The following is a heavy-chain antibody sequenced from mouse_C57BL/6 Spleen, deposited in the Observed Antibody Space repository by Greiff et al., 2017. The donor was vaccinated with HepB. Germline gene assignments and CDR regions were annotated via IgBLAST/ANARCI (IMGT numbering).Heavy chain of an antibody. CDR3: ARHPFEGY. CDR1: GFTFSSYG. CDR2: ISSGGSYT. J-gene: IGHJ2*01. V-gene: IGHV5-6*01. Sequence: EVQGVESGGDLVKPGGSLKLSCAASGFTFSSYGMSWVRQTPDKRLEWVATISSGGSYTYYPDSVKGRFTISRDNAKNTLYLQMSSLKSEDTAMYYCARHPFEGYWGQGTTLTVSS.